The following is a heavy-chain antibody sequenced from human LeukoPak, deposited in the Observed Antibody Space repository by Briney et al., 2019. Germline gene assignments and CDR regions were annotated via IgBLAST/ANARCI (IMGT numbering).Heavy chain of an antibody. Sequence: GGSLRLSCAASGFTVSSNYMSWVRQAPGKGLEWVSVIYSGGSTYYADSVKGRFTFSRDNSKNTLYLQMNSLRAEDTAIYYCARDLDYGGYSNFDYWGQGTLVTVSS. CDR1: GFTVSSNY. CDR3: ARDLDYGGYSNFDY. D-gene: IGHD4-23*01. CDR2: IYSGGST. J-gene: IGHJ4*02. V-gene: IGHV3-66*01.